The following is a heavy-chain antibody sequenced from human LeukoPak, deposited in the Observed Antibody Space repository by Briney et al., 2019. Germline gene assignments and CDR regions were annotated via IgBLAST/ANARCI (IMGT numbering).Heavy chain of an antibody. Sequence: PGGSLRLSCAASGFTFSSYAMHWVRQAPGKGLEWVAVISYDGSNKYYADSVKGRFTISRDNSKNTLYLQMNSLRAEDSAVYYCAKLFGEFLYYYHYYMDVWGKGTTVTISS. D-gene: IGHD3-10*02. CDR2: ISYDGSNK. CDR3: AKLFGEFLYYYHYYMDV. V-gene: IGHV3-30*04. CDR1: GFTFSSYA. J-gene: IGHJ6*03.